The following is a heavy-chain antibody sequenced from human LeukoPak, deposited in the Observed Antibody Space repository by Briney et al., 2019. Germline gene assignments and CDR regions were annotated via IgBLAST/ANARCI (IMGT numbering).Heavy chain of an antibody. CDR1: GFTFSSYW. D-gene: IGHD3-3*01. J-gene: IGHJ4*02. CDR3: AASRSVDY. Sequence: GGSLRLSCAASGFTFSSYWMSWVRQAPEKGLEWVANIKQDGSGKYYVDSVKGRFTISRDNAKNSLYLQMNSLRADDTAVYYCAASRSVDYWGRGTLITVSS. V-gene: IGHV3-7*01. CDR2: IKQDGSGK.